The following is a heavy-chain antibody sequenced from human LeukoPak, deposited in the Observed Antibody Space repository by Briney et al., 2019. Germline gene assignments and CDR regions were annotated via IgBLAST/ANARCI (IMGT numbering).Heavy chain of an antibody. CDR3: ARKRGGNAHKLDY. Sequence: SVKVSCKASGGTFSSYAISWVRQAPGQGLEWMGGIIPIFGTANYAQKFQGRVTITADESTSTAYMELSSLRSEDTAVYYCARKRGGNAHKLDYWGQGTLVTVSS. D-gene: IGHD4-23*01. CDR1: GGTFSSYA. V-gene: IGHV1-69*13. J-gene: IGHJ4*02. CDR2: IIPIFGTA.